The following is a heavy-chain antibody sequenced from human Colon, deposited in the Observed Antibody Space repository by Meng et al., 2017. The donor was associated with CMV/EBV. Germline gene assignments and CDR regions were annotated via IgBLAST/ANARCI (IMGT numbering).Heavy chain of an antibody. CDR1: GGSISRSSYY. CDR2: IYYNGNT. Sequence: SETLSLTCTVSGGSISRSSYYWSWIRQRPGEGLEWIGFIYYNGNTEYNPSLKSRLTISIDTSKNQFFLNLRSVTAADTAVYHCVKIEGRCDSQSCSYYRWFDPWGQRILVTVSS. D-gene: IGHD2/OR15-2a*01. J-gene: IGHJ5*02. CDR3: VKIEGRCDSQSCSYYRWFDP. V-gene: IGHV4-61*05.